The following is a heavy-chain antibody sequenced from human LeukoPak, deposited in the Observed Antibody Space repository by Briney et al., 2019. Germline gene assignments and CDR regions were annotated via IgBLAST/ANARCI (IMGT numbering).Heavy chain of an antibody. CDR1: GFTFSSYG. Sequence: GGSLRLSCAASGFTFSSYGMHWVRQAPGKGLEWVAFIRYDGSNKYYADSVKGRFTISRDNSKNTLYLQMNSLRAEDTAVYYCAKDRADDFWSGYYIFDYWGQGTLVTVSS. V-gene: IGHV3-30*02. CDR3: AKDRADDFWSGYYIFDY. CDR2: IRYDGSNK. D-gene: IGHD3-3*01. J-gene: IGHJ4*02.